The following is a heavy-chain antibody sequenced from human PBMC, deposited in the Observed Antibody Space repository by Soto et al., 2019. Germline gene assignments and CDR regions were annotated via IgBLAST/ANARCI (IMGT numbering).Heavy chain of an antibody. CDR1: GGTFSSYT. CDR3: ARGDSSSWYDY. CDR2: IIAILGIA. Sequence: SVKVSCKASGGTFSSYTISWVRQAPGQGLEWMGRIIAILGIANYAQKFQGRVTMTTDKSTSTTYMELRSLRADDTAVYYCARGDSSSWYDYWGQGTLVTVSS. D-gene: IGHD6-13*01. V-gene: IGHV1-69*02. J-gene: IGHJ4*02.